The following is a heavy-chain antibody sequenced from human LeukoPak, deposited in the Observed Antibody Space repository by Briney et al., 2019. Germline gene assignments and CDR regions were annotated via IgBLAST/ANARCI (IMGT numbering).Heavy chain of an antibody. CDR1: GGSISSGGYY. J-gene: IGHJ4*02. V-gene: IGHV4-31*03. CDR3: ARLTRRSGNYFDY. CDR2: IYYSGST. Sequence: PSETLSLTCTVSGGSISSGGYYWSWIRQHPGKGLEWIGYIYYSGSTYYNPPLKSRVTISVDTSKNQFSLKLSSVTAADTAVYYCARLTRRSGNYFDYWGQGTLVTVSS. D-gene: IGHD1-1*01.